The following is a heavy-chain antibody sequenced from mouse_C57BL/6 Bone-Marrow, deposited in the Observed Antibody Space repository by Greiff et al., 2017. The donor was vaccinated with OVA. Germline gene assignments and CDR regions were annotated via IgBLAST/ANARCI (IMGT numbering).Heavy chain of an antibody. Sequence: VQLLESGAELARPGASVKLSCKASGYTFTSYGISWVKQRTGQGLEWIGEIYPRSGNTYYNEKFKGKATLTADKSSSTAYMELRSLTSEDSAVXFYARGPYIYDYGSSDWYFDVGGTGTTVTVSA. D-gene: IGHD1-1*01. CDR3: ARGPYIYDYGSSDWYFDV. CDR1: GYTFTSYG. CDR2: IYPRSGNT. V-gene: IGHV1-81*01. J-gene: IGHJ1*03.